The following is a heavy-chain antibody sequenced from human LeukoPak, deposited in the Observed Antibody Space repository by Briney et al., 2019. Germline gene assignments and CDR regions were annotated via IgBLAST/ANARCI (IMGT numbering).Heavy chain of an antibody. Sequence: ASVKVSFKASGYTFTSYGISWVRQAPGQGLEWMGWISAYNGNTNYAQKLQGRVTMTTDTSTSTAYMELRSLRSDDTAVYYCARDPDKYSGYEHYFDYWGQGTLVTVPS. J-gene: IGHJ4*02. V-gene: IGHV1-18*01. CDR3: ARDPDKYSGYEHYFDY. D-gene: IGHD5-12*01. CDR2: ISAYNGNT. CDR1: GYTFTSYG.